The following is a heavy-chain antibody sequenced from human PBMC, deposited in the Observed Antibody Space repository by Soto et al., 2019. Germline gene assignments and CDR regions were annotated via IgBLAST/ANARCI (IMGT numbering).Heavy chain of an antibody. D-gene: IGHD2-15*01. V-gene: IGHV1-18*01. Sequence: VSCKASGYTFSSYGISWVRQAPGQGLEWMGWISAYNGHTNYAQRFQGRVTMTTDTSTSTAYMELRSLRSDDTAVYYCARDRCSGGSCYHSWFDPWGQGTLVTVSS. J-gene: IGHJ5*02. CDR3: ARDRCSGGSCYHSWFDP. CDR1: GYTFSSYG. CDR2: ISAYNGHT.